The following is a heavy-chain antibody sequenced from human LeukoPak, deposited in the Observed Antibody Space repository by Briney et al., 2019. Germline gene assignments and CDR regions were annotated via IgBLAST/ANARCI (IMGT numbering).Heavy chain of an antibody. CDR1: GYTFTSYG. D-gene: IGHD2-15*01. CDR2: ISAYNGNT. V-gene: IGHV1-18*04. Sequence: ASVKVSCKASGYTFTSYGISWVRQAPGQGLEWMGWISAYNGNTNYAQKLQGRVTMTTDTSTSTAYMELRSLRSDDAAVYYCARDLGYCSGGSCYSFSYWGQEPWSPSPQ. CDR3: ARDLGYCSGGSCYSFSY. J-gene: IGHJ4*01.